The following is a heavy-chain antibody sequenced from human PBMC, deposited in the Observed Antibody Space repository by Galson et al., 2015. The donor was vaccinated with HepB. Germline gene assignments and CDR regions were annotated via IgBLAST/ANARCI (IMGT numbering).Heavy chain of an antibody. D-gene: IGHD1-26*01. J-gene: IGHJ6*02. V-gene: IGHV3-21*01. CDR1: GFTFSNYN. CDR3: ARVFSDFYYGMDV. Sequence: SLRLSCAASGFTFSNYNMNWVRQAPGKGLEWVSSISRSSSYIYYTDSVKGRFTISRDNAKNSLYLQMNSLRAEDTAVYYCARVFSDFYYGMDVWGQGTTVTVSS. CDR2: ISRSSSYI.